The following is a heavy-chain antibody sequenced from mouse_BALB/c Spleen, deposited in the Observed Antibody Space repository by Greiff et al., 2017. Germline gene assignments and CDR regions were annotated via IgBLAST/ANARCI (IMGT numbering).Heavy chain of an antibody. CDR2: ISSGGSYT. Sequence: EVQGVESGGDLVKPGGSLKLSCAASGFTFSSYGMSWVRQTPDKRLEWVATISSGGSYTYYPDSVKGRFTISRDNAKNTLYLQMSSLKSEDTAMYYCARIYYGNYGDFDYWGQGTTLTVSS. J-gene: IGHJ2*01. CDR3: ARIYYGNYGDFDY. V-gene: IGHV5-6*01. CDR1: GFTFSSYG. D-gene: IGHD2-1*01.